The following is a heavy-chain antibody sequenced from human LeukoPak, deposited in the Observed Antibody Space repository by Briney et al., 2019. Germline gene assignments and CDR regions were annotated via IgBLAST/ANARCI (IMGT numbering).Heavy chain of an antibody. V-gene: IGHV3-30*04. CDR2: ISYEGTNE. D-gene: IGHD3-10*01. CDR1: GFTFSSHP. Sequence: GGSLRLSCVASGFTFSSHPMHWVRQAPGKGLEWVAAISYEGTNEYYADSVKGRFTISRDNSENMLYVQMSSLRAEDSALYYCARADYYGSGSYLAEIDYWGRGTLVIVSS. J-gene: IGHJ4*02. CDR3: ARADYYGSGSYLAEIDY.